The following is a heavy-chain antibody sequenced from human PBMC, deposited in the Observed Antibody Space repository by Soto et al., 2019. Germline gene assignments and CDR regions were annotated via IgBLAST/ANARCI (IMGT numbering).Heavy chain of an antibody. CDR2: IWYDGSNK. D-gene: IGHD3-9*01. V-gene: IGHV3-33*01. Sequence: QVQLVESGGGVVQPGRSLRLSCAASGFTFSSYGMHWVRQAPGKGLEWVAGIWYDGSNKYYADSVKGRFTISRDNSKNTLYLQMNSLRAEDTAVYYCARAGLRYFDWSYFDYWGQGTLVTVYS. CDR3: ARAGLRYFDWSYFDY. J-gene: IGHJ4*02. CDR1: GFTFSSYG.